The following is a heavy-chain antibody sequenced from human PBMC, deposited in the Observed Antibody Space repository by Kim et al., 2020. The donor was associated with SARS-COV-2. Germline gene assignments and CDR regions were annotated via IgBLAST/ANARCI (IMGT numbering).Heavy chain of an antibody. CDR1: GFTFSSYA. J-gene: IGHJ4*02. V-gene: IGHV3-23*01. Sequence: GGSLRLSCAASGFTFSSYAMSWVRQAPGKGLEWVSGIGPRGGSTYYADSVRGRFTISRDNSENTVYLQMNSLRAEDTAVYYCAKSNYFDYWGQGTLVTVS. CDR2: IGPRGGST. CDR3: AKSNYFDY.